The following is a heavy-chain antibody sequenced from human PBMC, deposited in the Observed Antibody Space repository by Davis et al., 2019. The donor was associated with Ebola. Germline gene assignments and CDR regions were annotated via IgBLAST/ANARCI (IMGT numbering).Heavy chain of an antibody. V-gene: IGHV3-43*01. CDR2: ISWDGGST. J-gene: IGHJ4*02. CDR1: GFTFDDYT. Sequence: GESLKISCAASGFTFDDYTMHWARQAPGKGLEWVSLISWDGGSTYYADSVKGRFTISRDNSKNSLYLQMNSLRTEDTALYYCAKGLRSSWYYFDYWGQGTLVTVSS. CDR3: AKGLRSSWYYFDY. D-gene: IGHD6-13*01.